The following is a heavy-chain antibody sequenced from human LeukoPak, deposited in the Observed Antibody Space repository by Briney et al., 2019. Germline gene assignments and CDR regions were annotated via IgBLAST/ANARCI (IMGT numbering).Heavy chain of an antibody. Sequence: PSETLSLTCTVSGGSISSGDYYWSWIRHPPGKGLEWIGYIYYSGSSYNPSLKSRVSMSVDTSRNQFSLKLSYVTAADTAVYYCASGVGAFGYWGQGTLVTVSS. D-gene: IGHD1-26*01. V-gene: IGHV4-30-4*01. CDR3: ASGVGAFGY. J-gene: IGHJ4*02. CDR2: IYYSGS. CDR1: GGSISSGDYY.